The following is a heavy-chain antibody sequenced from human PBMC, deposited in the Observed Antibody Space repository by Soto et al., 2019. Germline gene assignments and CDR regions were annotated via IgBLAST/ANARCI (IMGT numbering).Heavy chain of an antibody. J-gene: IGHJ6*02. D-gene: IGHD2-2*01. Sequence: PSETLSLTCTVSGGSISSGGYYWSWIRQHPGKGLEWIGYIYYSGSTYYNPSLKSRVTISVDTSKNQFSLKLSSVTAADTAVYYWARGGIVVVPAARYYYYYGMDVWGQGTTVTVSS. CDR3: ARGGIVVVPAARYYYYYGMDV. CDR1: GGSISSGGYY. V-gene: IGHV4-31*03. CDR2: IYYSGST.